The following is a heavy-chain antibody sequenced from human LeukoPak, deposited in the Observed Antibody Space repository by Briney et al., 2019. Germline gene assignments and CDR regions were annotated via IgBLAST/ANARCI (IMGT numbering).Heavy chain of an antibody. Sequence: PSETLSLTCTVSGGSITNNNYYWDWIRQPPGKGLEWIGEINHSGSTNYNPSLKSRVTISVDTSKNQFSLKLSSVTAADTAVYYCASLVAAAGSYYFDYWGQGTLVTVSS. J-gene: IGHJ4*02. CDR1: GGSITNNNYY. V-gene: IGHV4-39*07. CDR2: INHSGST. D-gene: IGHD6-13*01. CDR3: ASLVAAAGSYYFDY.